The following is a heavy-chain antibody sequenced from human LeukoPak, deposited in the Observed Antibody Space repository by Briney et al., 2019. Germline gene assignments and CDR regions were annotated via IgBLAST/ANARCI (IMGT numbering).Heavy chain of an antibody. CDR2: ISSSSSYI. J-gene: IGHJ6*03. CDR1: GFTFSSYS. Sequence: GGSLRLSCAASGFTFSSYSMNWVRQAPGKGLEWVSSISSSSSYINYADSVKARFTISRDNAKNSLYLQMNSLRAEDTAVYYCAGGLLWFGEGYYYMDVWGKGTTVTVSS. CDR3: AGGLLWFGEGYYYMDV. D-gene: IGHD3-10*01. V-gene: IGHV3-21*01.